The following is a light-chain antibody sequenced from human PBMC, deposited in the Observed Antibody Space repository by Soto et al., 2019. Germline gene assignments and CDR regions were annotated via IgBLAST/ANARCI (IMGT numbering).Light chain of an antibody. CDR1: RSDVGNYNY. J-gene: IGLJ2*01. CDR2: DVT. CDR3: SSYTTSSIGV. Sequence: QSALTEPASVSGSPGQSITISCTGTRSDVGNYNYVSWYQQHPGKAPKLMIYDVTNRPSGVSNRFSGSKSGNTASLTISGLQAEDEADYYCSSYTTSSIGVFGGGTKLTVL. V-gene: IGLV2-14*03.